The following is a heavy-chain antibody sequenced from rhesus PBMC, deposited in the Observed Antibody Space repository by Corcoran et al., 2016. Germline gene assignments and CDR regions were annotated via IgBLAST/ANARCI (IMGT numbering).Heavy chain of an antibody. Sequence: QVHLQESGPGLVKPSETLSLTCAVSGGSFSGGYDWSWIRQSPGKGLEWIGYIFGSRGITDSSPSLKNRVTISKDTSKNQFSLKLSSVTAADTAVYYCARHTVAANMFDYWGQGVLVTVSS. CDR2: IFGSRGIT. CDR1: GGSFSGGYD. CDR3: ARHTVAANMFDY. V-gene: IGHV4-76*01. J-gene: IGHJ4*01. D-gene: IGHD4-29*01.